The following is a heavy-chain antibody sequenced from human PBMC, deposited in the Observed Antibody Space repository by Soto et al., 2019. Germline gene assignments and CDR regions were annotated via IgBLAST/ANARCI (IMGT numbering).Heavy chain of an antibody. CDR2: IYYSGST. V-gene: IGHV4-30-4*01. D-gene: IGHD2-8*01. CDR3: ATDRGVLHVFDI. CDR1: GGSISSGDYY. Sequence: SETLSLSCTVSGGSISSGDYYWSWIRQPPGKGLEWIGYIYYSGSTYYNPSLKSRVTISVDTSKNQFSLKLSSVTAADTAVYYCATDRGVLHVFDIWAQRTMVTVSS. J-gene: IGHJ3*02.